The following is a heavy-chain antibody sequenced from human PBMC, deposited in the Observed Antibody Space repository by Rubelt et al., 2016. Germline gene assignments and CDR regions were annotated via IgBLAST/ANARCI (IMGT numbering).Heavy chain of an antibody. D-gene: IGHD5-18*01. Sequence: QVQLQQWGAGLLRPSETLSLTCAASGGSLSGYYWTWIRQPPGTGLEWIGEINHSGSSDYNPSLKGRVIISVDTSKNQFSLKLSSVTAADTAVYYCARGGGIQLWYGHWFDPWGQGTLVTVSS. V-gene: IGHV4-34*01. CDR1: GGSLSGYY. J-gene: IGHJ5*02. CDR2: INHSGSS. CDR3: ARGGGIQLWYGHWFDP.